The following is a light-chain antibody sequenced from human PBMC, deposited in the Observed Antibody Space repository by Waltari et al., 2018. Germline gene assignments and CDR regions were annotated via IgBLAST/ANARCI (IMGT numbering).Light chain of an antibody. Sequence: EKVMTQSPATLSVSPGERATLSCRASQSISTNLAWYQQKPGHAPRLLIYGASTRATGIPARFSGSGSGTEFTLSISSLQSEDFAIYYCQQYNNWPRTFGQGTKVEIK. CDR1: QSISTN. CDR2: GAS. V-gene: IGKV3-15*01. CDR3: QQYNNWPRT. J-gene: IGKJ1*01.